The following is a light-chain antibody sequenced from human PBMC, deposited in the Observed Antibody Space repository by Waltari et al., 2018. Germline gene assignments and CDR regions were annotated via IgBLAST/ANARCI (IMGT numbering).Light chain of an antibody. Sequence: EIVMTQSPATLSVSPGERATLSCRASQGVSSSLVWYQEKPGQAPRLLIYGASTRATGIPGRISGSGSGAEFTLTISSLQSKDSAVYYCQQYNAWPRTFGQGTKLEVK. J-gene: IGKJ1*01. CDR1: QGVSSS. V-gene: IGKV3-15*01. CDR3: QQYNAWPRT. CDR2: GAS.